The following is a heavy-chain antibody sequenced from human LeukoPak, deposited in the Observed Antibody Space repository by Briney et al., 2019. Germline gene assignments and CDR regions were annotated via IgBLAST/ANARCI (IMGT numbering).Heavy chain of an antibody. CDR1: GFTFSSYA. J-gene: IGHJ4*02. D-gene: IGHD3-22*01. CDR2: ISGSGGST. CDR3: ARMGYYDSSGSDY. V-gene: IGHV3-23*01. Sequence: GGSLRLSCAASGFTFSSYAMSWVRQAPGKGLEWVSAISGSGGSTYYADSVKGRFTISRDNSKNTLYLQMNSLRAEDTAVYYCARMGYYDSSGSDYWGQGTLVTVSS.